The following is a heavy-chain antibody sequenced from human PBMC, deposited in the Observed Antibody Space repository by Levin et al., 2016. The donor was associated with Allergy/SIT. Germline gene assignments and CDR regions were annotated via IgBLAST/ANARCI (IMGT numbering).Heavy chain of an antibody. D-gene: IGHD2-15*01. J-gene: IGHJ6*03. CDR3: ARTAGGGYSYQYMDV. V-gene: IGHV5-51*01. CDR2: IYPADSDT. CDR1: GYRFTSNW. Sequence: GGSLRLSCKGSGYRFTSNWIGWVRQMPGKGLEWMGIIYPADSDTRYSPSFQGQVTISADKSSSTAYLQWSSLKASDTAIYYCARTAGGGYSYQYMDVWGKGTTVTVSS.